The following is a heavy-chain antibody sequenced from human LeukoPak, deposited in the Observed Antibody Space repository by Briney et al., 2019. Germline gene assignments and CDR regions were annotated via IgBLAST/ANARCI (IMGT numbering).Heavy chain of an antibody. V-gene: IGHV3-21*01. CDR1: GFTFSSYS. Sequence: GGSLRLSCAASGFTFSSYSMNWVRQAPGKGLEWVSSISSSSSYIYYADSVKGRFTISRDNAKNSLYLQMNSLRSEDTAVYYCARDLSPEFTISGVVTYLDVFDIWGQGTMVTVSS. CDR2: ISSSSSYI. J-gene: IGHJ3*02. D-gene: IGHD3-3*01. CDR3: ARDLSPEFTISGVVTYLDVFDI.